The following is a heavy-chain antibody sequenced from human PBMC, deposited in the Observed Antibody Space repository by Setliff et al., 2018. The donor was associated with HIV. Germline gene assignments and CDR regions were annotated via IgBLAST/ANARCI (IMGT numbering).Heavy chain of an antibody. CDR1: GDSINSRSYY. CDR2: NLSGGTT. J-gene: IGHJ3*02. Sequence: TSETLSLTCSVFGDSINSRSYYWGWIRQSPGQGLEWIGNNLSGGTTFYNPSLKSRVTMSVDTSNNQFSLELSSVTAADTAVYYCARKSTLRYYYGSGSLDAFDIWGQGTKVTVSS. CDR3: ARKSTLRYYYGSGSLDAFDI. D-gene: IGHD3-10*01. V-gene: IGHV4-39*07.